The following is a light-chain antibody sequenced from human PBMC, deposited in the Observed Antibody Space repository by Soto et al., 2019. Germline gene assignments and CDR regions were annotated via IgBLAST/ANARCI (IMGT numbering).Light chain of an antibody. CDR1: QSVSSNY. J-gene: IGKJ4*01. CDR3: QQYGSSPLT. Sequence: EIVLTQSPGTLSLSPGERATLSCRASQSVSSNYLAWYQQKPGQAPKALIYRASIRATGIPDRFTGSGSGTDFTLTISRLEPEDFAVDYCQQYGSSPLTFGGGTKVEIK. CDR2: RAS. V-gene: IGKV3-20*01.